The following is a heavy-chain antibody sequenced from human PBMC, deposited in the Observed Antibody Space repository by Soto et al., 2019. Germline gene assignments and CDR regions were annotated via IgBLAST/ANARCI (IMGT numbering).Heavy chain of an antibody. CDR1: GGSISSYY. D-gene: IGHD2-2*01. V-gene: IGHV4-59*08. J-gene: IGHJ3*02. CDR3: ATGAPHCSSTSCYAIAAFDI. Sequence: SETLSLTCTVSGGSISSYYWSRIRQPPGKGLEWIGYIYYSGSTNYNPSLKSRVTISVDTSKNQFSLKLSSVTAADTAVYYCATGAPHCSSTSCYAIAAFDIWGQGTMVTVSS. CDR2: IYYSGST.